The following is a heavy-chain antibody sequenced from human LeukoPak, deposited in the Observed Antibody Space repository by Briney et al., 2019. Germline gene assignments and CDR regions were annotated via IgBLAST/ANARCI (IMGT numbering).Heavy chain of an antibody. D-gene: IGHD4-17*01. Sequence: PSQTLSLTCTVSGGSISSGGYYWSWIRQHPGKGLEWIGYIHYSGSTYYNPSLKSRVTISVDTSKNQFSLKLSSVTAADTAVYYCARDAPLRVYGDYSAGLDVWGQGTTVTVSS. V-gene: IGHV4-31*03. CDR2: IHYSGST. J-gene: IGHJ6*02. CDR1: GGSISSGGYY. CDR3: ARDAPLRVYGDYSAGLDV.